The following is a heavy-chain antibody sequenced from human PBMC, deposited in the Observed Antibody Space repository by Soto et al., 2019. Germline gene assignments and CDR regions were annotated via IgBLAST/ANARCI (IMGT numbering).Heavy chain of an antibody. Sequence: QVQLVQSVAEVRKPGASVKVSCKASGYTFTSYDINWVRQASGQGLEWMGWMNPNSGNTGYAQKFQGRVTMTRNTTISTDYMELSSLRSEDTAVYYCARESRWLIDYWGQGTLVTVSS. V-gene: IGHV1-8*01. D-gene: IGHD6-19*01. J-gene: IGHJ4*02. CDR3: ARESRWLIDY. CDR1: GYTFTSYD. CDR2: MNPNSGNT.